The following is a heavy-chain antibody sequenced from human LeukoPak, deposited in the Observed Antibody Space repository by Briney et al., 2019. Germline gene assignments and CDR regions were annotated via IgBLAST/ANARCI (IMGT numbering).Heavy chain of an antibody. CDR2: MNPNSGNT. CDR1: GYTFTSYD. CDR3: ARGGRDCSGGTCYRWFDP. D-gene: IGHD2-15*01. Sequence: GASVKVSCKAAGYTFTSYDINWVRQATGQGPEWMGWMNPNSGNTGYAQKFQGRVTISRNSSTNTAYMELSSLRPEDTAVYYCARGGRDCSGGTCYRWFDPWGQGTLVTVSS. J-gene: IGHJ5*02. V-gene: IGHV1-8*03.